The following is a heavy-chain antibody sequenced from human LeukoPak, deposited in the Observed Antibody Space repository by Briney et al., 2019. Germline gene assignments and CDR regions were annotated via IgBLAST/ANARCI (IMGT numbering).Heavy chain of an antibody. CDR1: GYSFTNYL. J-gene: IGHJ4*02. D-gene: IGHD6-13*01. CDR3: ARGSSTWYFDY. Sequence: GESLKISCKASGYSFTNYLNGCVRQMPGKVQEWMGIIYTVDSATTYSPSFQGQVTISADKSISTAYLQLSSLRASDTAMYYCARGSSTWYFDYWGQGTLVTVSS. V-gene: IGHV5-51*01. CDR2: IYTVDSAT.